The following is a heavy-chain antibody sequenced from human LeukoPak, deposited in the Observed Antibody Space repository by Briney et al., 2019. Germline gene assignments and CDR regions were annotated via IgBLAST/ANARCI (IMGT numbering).Heavy chain of an antibody. Sequence: PSETPSLTCTVSGGSISSHYWTWIRQSPGKGLEWIGYISYSGSTNYNPSLKSRVTLSVDTSKNQFSLKLRSVTAADTAVYYCARDPTTVTKGFDIWGQGTMVTVSS. J-gene: IGHJ3*02. CDR2: ISYSGST. CDR1: GGSISSHY. CDR3: ARDPTTVTKGFDI. V-gene: IGHV4-59*11. D-gene: IGHD4-17*01.